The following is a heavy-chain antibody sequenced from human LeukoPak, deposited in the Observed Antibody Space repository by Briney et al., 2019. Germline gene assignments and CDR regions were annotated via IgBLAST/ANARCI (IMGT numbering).Heavy chain of an antibody. CDR1: GFTFSSYG. CDR3: AKDVVGHQWVENY. D-gene: IGHD6-19*01. Sequence: PGRSLRLSCAASGFTFSSYGMHWVRQAPGKGLEWVAFIHYDGPEKYYGDSVRGRFTISRDNSKNTVYLQMNSLRVEDTAVYYCAKDVVGHQWVENYWGQGTLVTVSS. CDR2: IHYDGPEK. J-gene: IGHJ4*02. V-gene: IGHV3-30*02.